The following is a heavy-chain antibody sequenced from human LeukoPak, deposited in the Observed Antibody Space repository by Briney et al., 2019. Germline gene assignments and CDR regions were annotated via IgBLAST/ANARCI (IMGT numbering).Heavy chain of an antibody. Sequence: SETLSLTCTVSGGSISSYYWSWIRQPPGKGLEWIGYIYYSGSTNYNPSLKSRVTISVDTSKNQFSLKLSSVTAAGTAVYYCARGVSYYYDSSGTTPVRFDYWGQGTLVTVSS. V-gene: IGHV4-59*01. J-gene: IGHJ4*02. CDR2: IYYSGST. D-gene: IGHD3-22*01. CDR3: ARGVSYYYDSSGTTPVRFDY. CDR1: GGSISSYY.